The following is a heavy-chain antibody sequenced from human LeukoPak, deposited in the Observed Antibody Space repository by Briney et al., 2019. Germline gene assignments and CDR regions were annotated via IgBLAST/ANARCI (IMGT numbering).Heavy chain of an antibody. CDR3: ARRRYSGGNSGWFDP. CDR1: GYRFSNYW. CDR2: ISPTDADT. D-gene: IGHD4-23*01. J-gene: IGHJ5*02. V-gene: IGHV5-51*01. Sequence: GESLKISCKASGYRFSNYWTGWVRQMPGKGLEWMGLISPTDADTTYSPSFQGQVTISADKSINAAYLQWSSLKASDTAIYYCARRRYSGGNSGWFDPWGQGTLVIVSP.